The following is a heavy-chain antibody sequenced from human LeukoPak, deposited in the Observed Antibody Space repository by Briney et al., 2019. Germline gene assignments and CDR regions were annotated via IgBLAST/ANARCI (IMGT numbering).Heavy chain of an antibody. J-gene: IGHJ5*02. CDR3: ARDLGSSNSYYNWFDP. V-gene: IGHV3-7*01. CDR2: IKRDGSEK. Sequence: GGSLRLSCAASGFTFSAYWMSWVRQAPGKGLEWVANIKRDGSEKYYVDSVEGRFTISRDNAKNSLYLQTNSLRAEDTAVYYCARDLGSSNSYYNWFDPWGQGTLVTVSS. CDR1: GFTFSAYW. D-gene: IGHD1-26*01.